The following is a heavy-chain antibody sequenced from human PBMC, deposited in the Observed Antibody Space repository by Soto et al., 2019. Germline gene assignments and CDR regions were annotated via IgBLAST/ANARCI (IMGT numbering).Heavy chain of an antibody. J-gene: IGHJ6*02. CDR2: INPSGGST. D-gene: IGHD4-17*01. CDR1: GYTFTSYY. CDR3: AREDGDYVYYYYGMDV. V-gene: IGHV1-46*01. Sequence: QVQLVQSGAEVKKPGASVKVSWKASGYTFTSYYMHWVRQAPGQGLEWMGIINPSGGSTSYAQKFQGRVTLTRDTSTSTVYMELSSLRSEDTAVYYCAREDGDYVYYYYGMDVWGQGTTVTVSS.